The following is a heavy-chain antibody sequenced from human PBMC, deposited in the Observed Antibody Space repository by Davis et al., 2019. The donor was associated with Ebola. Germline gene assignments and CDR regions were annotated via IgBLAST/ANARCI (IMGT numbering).Heavy chain of an antibody. CDR2: ITSSGCST. Sequence: GGSLRLSCAASGFTFSSFAMTWARQAPGKGLELVSAITSSGCSTYYADSVKGRFTISRDNSKNTLYLQMNSLTVEDTAVYYCAKGGSGWPSDYSYGMGVWGKGTTVTVSS. V-gene: IGHV3-23*01. J-gene: IGHJ6*04. CDR3: AKGGSGWPSDYSYGMGV. D-gene: IGHD6-19*01. CDR1: GFTFSSFA.